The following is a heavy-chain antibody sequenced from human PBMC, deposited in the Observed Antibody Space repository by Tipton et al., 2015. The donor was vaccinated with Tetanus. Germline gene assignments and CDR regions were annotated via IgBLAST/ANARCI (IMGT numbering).Heavy chain of an antibody. Sequence: LRLSCSVSGGSISGSSYYWSWIRQPPGKALEWIGSIYYSGSTYYNPSLKSRVTISVDTSKNQFSLNLTTVTAADTAVYYCARALKQLVRVGDYWGQGTVVTVSS. CDR2: IYYSGST. J-gene: IGHJ4*02. D-gene: IGHD6-6*01. V-gene: IGHV4-39*07. CDR1: GGSISGSSYY. CDR3: ARALKQLVRVGDY.